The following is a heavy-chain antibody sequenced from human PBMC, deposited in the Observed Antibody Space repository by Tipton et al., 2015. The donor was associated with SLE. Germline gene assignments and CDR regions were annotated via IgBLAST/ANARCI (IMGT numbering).Heavy chain of an antibody. J-gene: IGHJ4*02. Sequence: LRLSCTVSGGSISRYYWSWIRQPPGKGLEWIGYIYYSGSTNYNPALKSRVTISVDTSKNQFSLKLSSVTAADTAVYYCARSILWFGAYFDYWGQGTLVTVSS. D-gene: IGHD3-10*01. CDR2: IYYSGST. CDR1: GGSISRYY. CDR3: ARSILWFGAYFDY. V-gene: IGHV4-59*01.